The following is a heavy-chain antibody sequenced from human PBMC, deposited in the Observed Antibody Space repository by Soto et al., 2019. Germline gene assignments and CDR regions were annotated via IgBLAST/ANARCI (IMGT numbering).Heavy chain of an antibody. V-gene: IGHV4-39*01. D-gene: IGHD3-3*01. Sequence: SETLSLTCTVSGGSISSSSYYWGWIRQPPGKGLEWIGSIYYSGSTYYNPSLKSRVTISVDTSKNQFSLKLSSVTAADTAVYYCATLDGYYDFWSGYYQKYNWFDPWGQGTLVT. CDR2: IYYSGST. CDR3: ATLDGYYDFWSGYYQKYNWFDP. J-gene: IGHJ5*02. CDR1: GGSISSSSYY.